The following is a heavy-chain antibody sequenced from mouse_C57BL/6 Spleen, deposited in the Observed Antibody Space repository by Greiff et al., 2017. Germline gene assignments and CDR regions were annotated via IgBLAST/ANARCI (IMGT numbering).Heavy chain of an antibody. D-gene: IGHD1-1*01. CDR2: ISYDGSN. V-gene: IGHV3-6*01. Sequence: VQLQQSGPGLVKPSQSLSLTCSVTGYSITSGYYWNWIRQFPGNKLEWMGYISYDGSNNYNPSLQNRISITRDTSKNQFFLKLNSVTTEDTATYYCARDLNYYGSSYGAMDYWGQGTSVTVSS. CDR3: ARDLNYYGSSYGAMDY. J-gene: IGHJ4*01. CDR1: GYSITSGYY.